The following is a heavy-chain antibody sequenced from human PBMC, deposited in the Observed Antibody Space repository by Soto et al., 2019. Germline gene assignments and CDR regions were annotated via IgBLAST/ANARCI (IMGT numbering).Heavy chain of an antibody. D-gene: IGHD3-10*01. Sequence: GGSLRLSCAASGFSFSSYGMHWVRQTPGKGLEWVAVISYDGSNKYYADSVKGRFTISRDNSKNTLYLQMNSLRAEDTAVYYCAKDLRTRGVYYYYYGMDVWGQGTTVTVYS. CDR2: ISYDGSNK. CDR3: AKDLRTRGVYYYYYGMDV. CDR1: GFSFSSYG. J-gene: IGHJ6*02. V-gene: IGHV3-30*18.